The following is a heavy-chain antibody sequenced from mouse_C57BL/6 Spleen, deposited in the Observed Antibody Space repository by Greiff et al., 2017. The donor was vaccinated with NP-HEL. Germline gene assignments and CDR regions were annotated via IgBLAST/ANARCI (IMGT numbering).Heavy chain of an antibody. CDR3: AREPTTVVEGYFDV. J-gene: IGHJ1*03. D-gene: IGHD1-1*01. CDR2: IYPRSGNT. CDR1: GYTFTSYG. V-gene: IGHV1-81*01. Sequence: QVQLKQSGAELARPGASVKLSCKASGYTFTSYGISWVKQRTGQGLEWIGEIYPRSGNTYYNEKFKGKATLTADKSSSTAYMELRSLTSEDSAVYFCAREPTTVVEGYFDVWGTGTTVTVSS.